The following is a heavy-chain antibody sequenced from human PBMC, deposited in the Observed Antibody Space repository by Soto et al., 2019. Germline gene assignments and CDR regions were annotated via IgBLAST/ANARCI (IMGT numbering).Heavy chain of an antibody. CDR2: ISAYNGNT. CDR1: GYTFTSYG. Sequence: QVQLVQSGAEVKKPGASVKVSCTASGYTFTSYGISCVRQAPGQGLEWMGWISAYNGNTNYAQKRQGRVTMTTDTPTSTAYIELMSLRSDDTAVYYCARVRWSYYWYYFHYCGQGTLVTVSS. CDR3: ARVRWSYYWYYFHY. J-gene: IGHJ4*02. D-gene: IGHD1-26*01. V-gene: IGHV1-18*01.